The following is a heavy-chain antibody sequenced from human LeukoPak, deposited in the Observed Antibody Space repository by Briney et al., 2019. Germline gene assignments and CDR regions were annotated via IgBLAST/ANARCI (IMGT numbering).Heavy chain of an antibody. J-gene: IGHJ4*02. CDR3: TTDLTTDFDF. D-gene: IGHD4-11*01. Sequence: GGSLRLSCAASGFTFSNTWMSWVRQAPGKGLEWVCRIKSKTDCGTTDDAAPVKCSVTSARDESKKTLKLQMNSLKTKATAYNYCTTDLTTDFDFWGPGNLVTVSS. CDR1: GFTFSNTW. V-gene: IGHV3-15*01. CDR2: IKSKTDCGTT.